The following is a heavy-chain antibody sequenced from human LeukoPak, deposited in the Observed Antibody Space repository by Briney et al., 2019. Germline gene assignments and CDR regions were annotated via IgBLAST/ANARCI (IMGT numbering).Heavy chain of an antibody. Sequence: ASVKVSCKASGYTFTSYDINWVRQAPGQGLEWMGGIIPIFGTANYAQKFQGRVTITADESTSTAYMELSSLRSEDTAVYFCASALRYSSSWPNNWFDPWGQGTLVTVSS. V-gene: IGHV1-69*13. D-gene: IGHD6-13*01. J-gene: IGHJ5*02. CDR2: IIPIFGTA. CDR3: ASALRYSSSWPNNWFDP. CDR1: GYTFTSYD.